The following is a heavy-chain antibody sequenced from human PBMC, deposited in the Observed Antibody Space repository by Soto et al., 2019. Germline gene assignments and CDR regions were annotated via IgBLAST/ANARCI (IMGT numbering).Heavy chain of an antibody. J-gene: IGHJ4*02. CDR1: GDTFSTYT. V-gene: IGHV1-3*01. Sequence: ASVKVSCKASGDTFSTYTITWVRQAPGQGLEWMGWINAGNSDTTYSQKFQGRVTITSDTSASTAYMELTSLRSEDTAVYYFSGGFCLVVVAHGCWGQGTLVTVSS. CDR3: SGGFCLVVVAHGC. CDR2: INAGNSDT. D-gene: IGHD3-22*01.